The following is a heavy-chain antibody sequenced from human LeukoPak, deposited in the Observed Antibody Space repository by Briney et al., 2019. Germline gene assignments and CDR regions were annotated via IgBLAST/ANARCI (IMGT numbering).Heavy chain of an antibody. V-gene: IGHV4-31*03. J-gene: IGHJ5*02. Sequence: PSETLSLTCTVSGGSVSSSSYYWGWIRQPPGKGLEWIGYIYYSGSTYYNPSLKSRVTISVDTSKNQFSLRLSSVTAADTAVYYCARRFYYDSTENWFDPWGQGTLVTVSS. D-gene: IGHD3-22*01. CDR2: IYYSGST. CDR3: ARRFYYDSTENWFDP. CDR1: GGSVSSSSYY.